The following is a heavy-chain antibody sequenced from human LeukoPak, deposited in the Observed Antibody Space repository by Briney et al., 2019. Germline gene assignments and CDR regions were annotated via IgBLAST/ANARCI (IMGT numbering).Heavy chain of an antibody. Sequence: ASVKVSCKASGYTFTGYYMHWVRQAPGQGLEWMEWINPNSGGTNYAQKFQGRVTMTRDTSISTAYMELSRLRSDDTAVYYCARDREPLSGWTPDFDYWGQGTLVTVSS. CDR3: ARDREPLSGWTPDFDY. J-gene: IGHJ4*02. D-gene: IGHD6-19*01. CDR1: GYTFTGYY. CDR2: INPNSGGT. V-gene: IGHV1-2*02.